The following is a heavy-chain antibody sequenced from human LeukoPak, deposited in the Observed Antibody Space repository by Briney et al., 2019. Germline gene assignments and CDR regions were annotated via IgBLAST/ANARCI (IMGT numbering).Heavy chain of an antibody. CDR2: IYYSGST. Sequence: SETLSLTCTVSGGSISSYYWSWIRQPPGKGLEWIGYIYYSGSTNYNPSLKSRVTISVDTSKNQFSLKLSSVTAADTAVYYCARSRIEMATISPADYWGQGTLVTVSS. J-gene: IGHJ4*02. CDR1: GGSISSYY. CDR3: ARSRIEMATISPADY. D-gene: IGHD5-24*01. V-gene: IGHV4-59*01.